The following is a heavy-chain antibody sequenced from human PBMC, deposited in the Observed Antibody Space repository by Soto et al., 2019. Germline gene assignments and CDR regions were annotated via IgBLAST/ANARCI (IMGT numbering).Heavy chain of an antibody. CDR1: GGSISRGNW. Sequence: SETLSLTCEVSGGSISRGNWWSWVRQPPGKGLEWIGDIYFSGTTNYNPSLRGRVTILVDMSKNQFSLKLTSVTAADMAVYFRARFSVDYNFDYWGQGTLVTVSS. CDR2: IYFSGTT. J-gene: IGHJ4*02. CDR3: ARFSVDYNFDY. V-gene: IGHV4-4*02. D-gene: IGHD2-15*01.